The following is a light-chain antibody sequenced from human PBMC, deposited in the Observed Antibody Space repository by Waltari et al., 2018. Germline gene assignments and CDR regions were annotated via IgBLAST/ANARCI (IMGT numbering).Light chain of an antibody. CDR3: QQYENVPYS. Sequence: DVQLTQSPSSLSASVGDRVTITCQASQDIYNYLNWFQQKPRKAPKLLIYDACNLETGVPSRFSRSRSGTDFTFTISSLQPEDVATYYCQQYENVPYSFGQGTKLEIK. J-gene: IGKJ2*03. V-gene: IGKV1-33*01. CDR1: QDIYNY. CDR2: DAC.